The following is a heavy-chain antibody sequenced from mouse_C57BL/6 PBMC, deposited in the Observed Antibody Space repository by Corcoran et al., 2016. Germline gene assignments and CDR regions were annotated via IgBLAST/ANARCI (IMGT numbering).Heavy chain of an antibody. J-gene: IGHJ2*01. CDR3: ARGTDYFDY. CDR2: INPYNGGT. Sequence: EVQLQQSGPVLVKPGASVKMSCKASGYTFTDYYMNWVKQSHGKSLEWIGVINPYNGGTNYNQKFKGKATLTVDKSSSTAYMELNSLTSEDSAVYYCARGTDYFDYWGQGTTLTVSS. CDR1: GYTFTDYY. V-gene: IGHV1-19*01. D-gene: IGHD3-3*01.